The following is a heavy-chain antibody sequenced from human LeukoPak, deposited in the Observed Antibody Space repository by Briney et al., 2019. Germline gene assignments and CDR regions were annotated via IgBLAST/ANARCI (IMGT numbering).Heavy chain of an antibody. CDR2: IYYSGST. J-gene: IGHJ4*02. CDR3: ARVTRHGSDY. D-gene: IGHD1-26*01. Sequence: SETLSLTCTVSGGSISSGGYYWSWLRQHPGKGLEWIGYIYYSGSTYYNPSLKSRVTISVDTSKNQFSLKLSSVTAADTAVYYCARVTRHGSDYWGQGTLVTVSS. V-gene: IGHV4-31*03. CDR1: GGSISSGGYY.